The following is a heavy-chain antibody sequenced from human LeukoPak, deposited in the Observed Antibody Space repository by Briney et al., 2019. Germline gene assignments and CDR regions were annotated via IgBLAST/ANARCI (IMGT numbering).Heavy chain of an antibody. V-gene: IGHV4-39*07. CDR3: ARAYYYDSSGYSTTDAFDI. CDR1: GFSFSSYW. D-gene: IGHD3-22*01. CDR2: IYYSGST. J-gene: IGHJ3*02. Sequence: GSLRLSCAASGFSFSSYWMSWVRQPPGKGLEWIGSIYYSGSTYYNPSLKSRVTISVDTSKNQFSLKLSSVTAADTAVYYCARAYYYDSSGYSTTDAFDIWGQGTMVTVSS.